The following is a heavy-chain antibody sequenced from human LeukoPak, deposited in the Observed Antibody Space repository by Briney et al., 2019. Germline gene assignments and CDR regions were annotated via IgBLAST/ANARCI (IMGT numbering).Heavy chain of an antibody. D-gene: IGHD3-16*01. Sequence: PGGSLRLSCAASGFTFSDYFMSWIRQAPGKGLEWVSCISSSGFTIYYGDSVKGRFTISRDNADNSLFLQMNSLTVEDTAVYYCARHGVRHVLDWYFPLWGRGTLVAVSS. CDR2: ISSSGFTI. CDR3: ARHGVRHVLDWYFPL. CDR1: GFTFSDYF. J-gene: IGHJ2*01. V-gene: IGHV3-11*01.